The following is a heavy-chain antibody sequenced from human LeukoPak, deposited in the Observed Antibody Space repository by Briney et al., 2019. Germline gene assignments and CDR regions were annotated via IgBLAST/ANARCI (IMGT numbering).Heavy chain of an antibody. D-gene: IGHD6-6*01. Sequence: GGSLRLSCAASGFTFDDYAMHWVRQGPGKGLEWVSGISWNSGSRVYVDSVRGRFTISRDNAKNSLYLQMNSLRAEDTAVYYCARREYSSPPGVDSWGQGTLVTVSS. CDR3: ARREYSSPPGVDS. J-gene: IGHJ4*02. CDR1: GFTFDDYA. CDR2: ISWNSGSR. V-gene: IGHV3-9*01.